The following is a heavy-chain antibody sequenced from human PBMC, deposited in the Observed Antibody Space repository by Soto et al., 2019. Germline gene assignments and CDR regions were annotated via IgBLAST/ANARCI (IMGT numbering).Heavy chain of an antibody. CDR1: GGSISSYY. CDR2: IYYSGST. CDR3: ARLETGLYYYYYMDV. D-gene: IGHD1-1*01. J-gene: IGHJ6*03. V-gene: IGHV4-59*08. Sequence: QVQLQESGPGLVKPSETLSLTCTVSGGSISSYYWSWIRQPPGKGLEWIGYIYYSGSTNYNPSLKSRVTISVDTSKNQFSLKLSSVTAADTAVYYCARLETGLYYYYYMDVWGKGTTVTVSS.